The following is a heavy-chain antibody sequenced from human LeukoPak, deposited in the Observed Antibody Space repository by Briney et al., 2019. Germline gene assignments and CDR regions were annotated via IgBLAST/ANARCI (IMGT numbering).Heavy chain of an antibody. CDR2: INHSGGT. Sequence: SETLSLTCAVYGGSFSGYYWSWVRQSPGKGLEWIGEINHSGGTNYNPSLKSRVTLSVDTSKNQFSTKLSSVTAADTAVYYCARGVPGYWGQGMLVTVSS. J-gene: IGHJ4*02. CDR3: ARGVPGY. V-gene: IGHV4-34*01. CDR1: GGSFSGYY.